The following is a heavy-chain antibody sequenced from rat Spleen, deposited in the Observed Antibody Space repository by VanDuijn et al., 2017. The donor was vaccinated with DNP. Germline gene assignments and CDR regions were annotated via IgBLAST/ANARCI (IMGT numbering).Heavy chain of an antibody. D-gene: IGHD1-1*01. CDR3: TRRDSSLLLHGFFDY. V-gene: IGHV5-7*01. CDR1: GFTFSDYN. Sequence: EVKLVESGGGLVQPGRSLKLSCAASGFTFSDYNMAWVRQAPKKGLEWVATISYDGSSTYYRDSVKGRFTIPRDNARSILYLQMDSLGSEDTATYYCTRRDSSLLLHGFFDYWGQGVMVTVSS. CDR2: ISYDGSST. J-gene: IGHJ2*01.